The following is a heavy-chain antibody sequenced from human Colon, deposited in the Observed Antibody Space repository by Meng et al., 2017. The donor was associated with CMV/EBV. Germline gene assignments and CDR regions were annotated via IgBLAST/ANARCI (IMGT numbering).Heavy chain of an antibody. J-gene: IGHJ4*02. CDR2: ISGSSTDI. CDR3: SRDPRTLDY. CDR1: GFTFNDYY. Sequence: HVERVGSGGALIKPAGFQSLSCAASGFTFNDYYMSWTRQAPGKGPDWLSYISGSSTDIKYVDSVKGRFTISRDNAKNSLYLQMNRLSADDTAVYYCSRDPRTLDYWGQGTLVTVSS. V-gene: IGHV3-11*05.